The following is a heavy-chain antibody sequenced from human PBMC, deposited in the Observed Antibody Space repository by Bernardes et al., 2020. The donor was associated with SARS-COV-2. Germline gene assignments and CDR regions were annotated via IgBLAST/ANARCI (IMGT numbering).Heavy chain of an antibody. Sequence: SETLSLTCTVSGGSISSESPYWGWIRQPAGKGLEWIGRTSTSGSTSYKPSLESRVTISVDTSKNQFSLRLTSVTAADTAVYYCVRVVQDSFGSGTYPQYYDSWGQGILVTVSS. V-gene: IGHV4-61*02. D-gene: IGHD3-10*01. CDR3: VRVVQDSFGSGTYPQYYDS. J-gene: IGHJ4*02. CDR2: TSTSGST. CDR1: GGSISSESPY.